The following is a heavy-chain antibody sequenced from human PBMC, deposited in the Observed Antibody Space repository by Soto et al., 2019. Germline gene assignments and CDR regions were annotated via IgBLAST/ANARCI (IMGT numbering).Heavy chain of an antibody. CDR2: VHDSWGS. V-gene: IGHV4-59*12. Sequence: SETLSLTCTVSGGSISSYYWSWIRQPPGKGLEWIGYVHDSWGSHYNPSLKSRVAISLDTSKSQFSLKLTSVTATDTAVYYCVREGLGAPHALLAVWGKGTTVPVSP. CDR3: VREGLGAPHALLAV. CDR1: GGSISSYY. D-gene: IGHD3-16*01. J-gene: IGHJ6*04.